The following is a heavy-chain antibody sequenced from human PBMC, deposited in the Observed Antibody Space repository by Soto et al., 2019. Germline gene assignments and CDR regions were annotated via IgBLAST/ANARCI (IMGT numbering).Heavy chain of an antibody. CDR1: GGTFSSYA. Sequence: QVQLVQSGAEVKKPGSSVKVSCKASGGTFSSYAISWVRQAPGQGLEWMGGIIPIFGTANYAQKFQGRVTITADESTRTAYMELSSVRAEDTAVYYCGRVHCYDSSGHGYCGMEGWGQGTAVTVSS. V-gene: IGHV1-69*12. D-gene: IGHD3-22*01. CDR3: GRVHCYDSSGHGYCGMEG. CDR2: IIPIFGTA. J-gene: IGHJ6*02.